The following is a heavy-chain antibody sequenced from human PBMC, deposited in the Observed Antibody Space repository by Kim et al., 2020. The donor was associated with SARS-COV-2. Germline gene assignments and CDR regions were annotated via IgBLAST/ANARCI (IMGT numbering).Heavy chain of an antibody. CDR3: ARGVIVRAPFDY. D-gene: IGHD3-16*02. V-gene: IGHV4-39*01. Sequence: YYTPSLKSRVTISVDTSKNQFSLKLSSVTAADTAVYYCARGVIVRAPFDYWGQGTLVTVSS. J-gene: IGHJ4*02.